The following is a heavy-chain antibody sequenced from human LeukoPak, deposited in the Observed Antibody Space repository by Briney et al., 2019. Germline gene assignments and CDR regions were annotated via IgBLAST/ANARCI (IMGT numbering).Heavy chain of an antibody. CDR3: ARDNILTGHDY. CDR2: ISAYNGNT. CDR1: VYTFTSYG. J-gene: IGHJ4*02. V-gene: IGHV1-18*04. D-gene: IGHD3-9*01. Sequence: ASVKISCKASVYTFTSYGISWVRQAPGQGLEWMGWISAYNGNTNYAQKLQGRVTMTTDTSTSTAYMELRSLRSDDTAVYYCARDNILTGHDYWGQGTLVTVSS.